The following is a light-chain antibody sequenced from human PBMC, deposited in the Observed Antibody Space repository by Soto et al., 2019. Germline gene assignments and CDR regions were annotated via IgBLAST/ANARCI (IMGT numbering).Light chain of an antibody. CDR3: QQRSNWPPKIT. J-gene: IGKJ5*01. V-gene: IGKV3-11*01. CDR2: GAS. CDR1: QSVSSY. Sequence: IVLTQSPATLSLSPGMRATLSCRASQSVSSYLAWYQQKPGQAPRLLIYGASTRATDMPGRFSGRGSGTDFTLTISSLEPEDFAVYYCQQRSNWPPKITFGQGTRLEIK.